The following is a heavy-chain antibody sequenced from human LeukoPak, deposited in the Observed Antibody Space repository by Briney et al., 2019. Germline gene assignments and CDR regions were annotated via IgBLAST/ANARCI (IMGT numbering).Heavy chain of an antibody. Sequence: GGSTYYADSVKGRFTISRDNSKNTLYLQMNSLRAEDTAVYYCAKGGRSGSYYFYYYYYMDVWGKGTTVTVSS. J-gene: IGHJ6*03. CDR2: GGST. CDR3: AKGGRSGSYYFYYYYYMDV. V-gene: IGHV3-23*01. D-gene: IGHD3-10*01.